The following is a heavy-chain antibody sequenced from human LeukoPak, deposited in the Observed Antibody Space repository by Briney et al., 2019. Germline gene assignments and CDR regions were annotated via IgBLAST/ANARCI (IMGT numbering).Heavy chain of an antibody. CDR3: ARARKDYGDYDGFDY. Sequence: SETLSLTCTVSGGSISSYYWSWIRQPPGKGLEWIGYIYYSGSTNYNPSLKSRVTISVDTSKNQFSPKLSSVTAADTAVYYCARARKDYGDYDGFDYWGQGTLVTVSS. V-gene: IGHV4-59*01. D-gene: IGHD4-17*01. CDR1: GGSISSYY. CDR2: IYYSGST. J-gene: IGHJ4*02.